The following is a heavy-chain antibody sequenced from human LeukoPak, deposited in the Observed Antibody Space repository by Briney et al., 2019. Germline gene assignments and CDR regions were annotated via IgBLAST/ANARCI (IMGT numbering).Heavy chain of an antibody. CDR1: GVSISNYY. D-gene: IGHD2-21*02. V-gene: IGHV4-59*12. J-gene: IGHJ6*02. CDR3: ASWVVTDYYYGMDV. CDR2: HSYSGGA. Sequence: PSETLSLTCTVSGVSISNYYWNYFRQSPGKGLEWIGYHSYSGGANYNPSLESRVTISLDTSKNQFSLKLSSVTAADTAVYYCASWVVTDYYYGMDVWGQGTTVTVSS.